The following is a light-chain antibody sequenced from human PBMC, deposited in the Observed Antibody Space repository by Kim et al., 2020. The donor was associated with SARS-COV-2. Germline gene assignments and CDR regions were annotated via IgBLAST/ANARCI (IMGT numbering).Light chain of an antibody. CDR1: QDISNY. CDR2: AAS. J-gene: IGKJ2*01. Sequence: SASVGDRVTITCRASQDISNYLAWFQQKPGKAPESLIFAASSLQSGVPSKFSGSGSGTDFTLTISSLQHEDFATYYCQQYNSYPYTFGRGTKLDI. CDR3: QQYNSYPYT. V-gene: IGKV1-16*02.